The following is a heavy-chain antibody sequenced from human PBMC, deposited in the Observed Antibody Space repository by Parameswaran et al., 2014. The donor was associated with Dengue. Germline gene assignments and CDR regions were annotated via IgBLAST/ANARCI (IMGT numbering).Heavy chain of an antibody. CDR3: ARSFATYYYDSSGYYADAFDI. Sequence: VRQAPGKGLEWVAVIWYDGSNKYYADSVKGRFTISRDNSKNTLYLQMNSLRAEDTAVYYCARSFATYYYDSSGYYADAFDIWARDN. J-gene: IGHJ3*02. V-gene: IGHV3-33*01. CDR2: IWYDGSNK. D-gene: IGHD3-22*01.